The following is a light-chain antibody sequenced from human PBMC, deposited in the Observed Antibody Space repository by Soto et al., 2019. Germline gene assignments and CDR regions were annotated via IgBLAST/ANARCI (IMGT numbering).Light chain of an antibody. CDR3: QQYGSSRWT. CDR2: AAS. V-gene: IGKV3-20*01. J-gene: IGKJ1*01. Sequence: EIVLTQSPDTLSLFPGERATLSCRASQSVSNTYLAWYQQKPGQAPRPLISAASTRATGTPDRFSGSGSGTDFTLTIGRLEPEDFAIYYCQQYGSSRWTFGQGTKVEIK. CDR1: QSVSNTY.